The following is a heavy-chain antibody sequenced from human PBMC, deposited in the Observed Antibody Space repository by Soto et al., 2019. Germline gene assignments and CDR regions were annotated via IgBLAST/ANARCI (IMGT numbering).Heavy chain of an antibody. CDR2: ISYDGSNK. V-gene: IGHV3-30-3*01. J-gene: IGHJ3*02. D-gene: IGHD3-10*01. CDR1: GFTLSSYA. Sequence: GGSLRLSCAAPGFTLSSYAMPWARQAPAKGLEWVAVISYDGSNKYYADSVKGRFTISRDNSKNTLYLQMNSLRAEDTAVYYCATDTSITMVRTPQAVAFDICGQGTMVTVSS. CDR3: ATDTSITMVRTPQAVAFDI.